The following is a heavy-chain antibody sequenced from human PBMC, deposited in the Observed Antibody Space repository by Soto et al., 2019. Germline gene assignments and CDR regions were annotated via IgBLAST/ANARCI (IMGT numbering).Heavy chain of an antibody. CDR1: GFSFSNYA. Sequence: GGSLRLSCAASGFSFSNYAMHWVRQVPGKGLEWVSGISSSGTFTYYADSVKGHLTISRDNSKNTLYLEMNSLRAEDTALYYCAKRADTAMVKGPIDYWGQGTRVTVAS. V-gene: IGHV3-23*01. D-gene: IGHD5-18*01. CDR3: AKRADTAMVKGPIDY. J-gene: IGHJ4*02. CDR2: ISSSGTFT.